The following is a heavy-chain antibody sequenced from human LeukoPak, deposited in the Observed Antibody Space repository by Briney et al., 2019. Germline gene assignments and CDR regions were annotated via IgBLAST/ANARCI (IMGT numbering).Heavy chain of an antibody. CDR2: MNGNSGDT. CDR1: GYSFTDYY. D-gene: IGHD4-17*01. J-gene: IGHJ4*02. V-gene: IGHV1-2*02. CDR3: ARDKADDYGTDFDY. Sequence: GASVKVSCKASGYSFTDYYIHWVRQASGQGLEWMGWMNGNSGDTIYAQKLQGRVTMTRDTAISTGYMELSSLRSDDTAVYYCARDKADDYGTDFDYWGQGTLVTVSS.